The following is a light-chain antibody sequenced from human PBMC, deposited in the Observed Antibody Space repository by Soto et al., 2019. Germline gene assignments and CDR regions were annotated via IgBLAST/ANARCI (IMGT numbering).Light chain of an antibody. CDR1: QTVGTTY. V-gene: IGKV3-15*01. CDR3: QQYHIWPPWT. CDR2: GAS. Sequence: VVLAQSPGTLSLSPGERATLSCLASQTVGTTYLAWNQHKPGQAPRLLIYGASTRADGIPARFTGSGSGTEFTLTISSLQSEDFAVYYCQQYHIWPPWTSGQGTKVDI. J-gene: IGKJ1*01.